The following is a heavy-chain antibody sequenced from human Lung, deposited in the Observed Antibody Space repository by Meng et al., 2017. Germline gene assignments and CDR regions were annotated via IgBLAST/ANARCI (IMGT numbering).Heavy chain of an antibody. V-gene: IGHV1-2*06. Sequence: QGQRVAHVAKWKKPGAAWDVAFKASGYTFPTYWLHWVRRAPGQGLEWMGRINPKSGDTHYAQRFQGRVTMTGDTSISTAYMELSGLRSDDTAMYYCAKDEDISAAGKLFGDYWGQGTLVTVSS. CDR2: INPKSGDT. CDR1: GYTFPTYW. CDR3: AKDEDISAAGKLFGDY. J-gene: IGHJ4*02. D-gene: IGHD6-13*01.